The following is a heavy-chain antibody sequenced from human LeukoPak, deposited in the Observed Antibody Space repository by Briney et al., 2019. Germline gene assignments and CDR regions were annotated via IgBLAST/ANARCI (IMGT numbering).Heavy chain of an antibody. CDR2: IYSGGST. V-gene: IGHV3-53*01. CDR3: ARGGVTMVRGVTLNYYYYMDV. Sequence: GGSLRLSCAASGFTVSSNYMSWVRQAPGKGLEWVSVIYSGGSTYYSDSVKGRFTISRDNSKNTLYLQMNSLRAEDTAVYYCARGGVTMVRGVTLNYYYYMDVWGKGTTVTVSS. J-gene: IGHJ6*03. D-gene: IGHD3-10*01. CDR1: GFTVSSNY.